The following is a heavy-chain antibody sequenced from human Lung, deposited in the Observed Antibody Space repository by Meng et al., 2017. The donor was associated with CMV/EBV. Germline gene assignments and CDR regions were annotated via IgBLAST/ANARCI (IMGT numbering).Heavy chain of an antibody. V-gene: IGHV1-18*01. Sequence: SVXVSXXASGYIFTKYGVNWMRQAPGQGPEWMGWISAYNGDTMYAPKVQGRVTMTTDTSTSTAYMELRGLRSDDTAVYYCARDAGTIAVSGSGDYWGQGXLVTVSS. D-gene: IGHD6-19*01. CDR2: ISAYNGDT. CDR1: GYIFTKYG. J-gene: IGHJ4*02. CDR3: ARDAGTIAVSGSGDY.